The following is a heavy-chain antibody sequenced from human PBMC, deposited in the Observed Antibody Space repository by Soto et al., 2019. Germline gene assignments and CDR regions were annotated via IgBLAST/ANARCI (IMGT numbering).Heavy chain of an antibody. J-gene: IGHJ6*02. CDR2: ISAYNGNT. V-gene: IGHV1-18*01. Sequence: ASVKVSCKASGYTFTSYGISWVRQAPGQGLEWMGWISAYNGNTNYAQKLQGRVTMTTDTSTSTAYMELRSLRSDDTAVFYCARDQKAKWFGELNYYYGMDVWGQGTTVTVSS. D-gene: IGHD3-10*01. CDR1: GYTFTSYG. CDR3: ARDQKAKWFGELNYYYGMDV.